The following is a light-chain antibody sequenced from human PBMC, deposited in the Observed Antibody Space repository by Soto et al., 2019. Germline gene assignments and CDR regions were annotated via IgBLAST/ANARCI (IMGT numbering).Light chain of an antibody. Sequence: QSALTQPASVSGSPGQSITISCTGTSNDVGAHNYVSWYQQHPGKAPKLVISDVSDRPSGVSNRFSGSKSGNTASLTISGLQAEDEADCYCSSYTSSITVVFGGGTKVTVL. CDR2: DVS. CDR1: SNDVGAHNY. V-gene: IGLV2-14*03. J-gene: IGLJ2*01. CDR3: SSYTSSITVV.